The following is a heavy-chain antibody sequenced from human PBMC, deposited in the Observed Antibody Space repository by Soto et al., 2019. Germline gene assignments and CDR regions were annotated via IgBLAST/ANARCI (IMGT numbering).Heavy chain of an antibody. V-gene: IGHV3-30-3*01. CDR2: ISYDGSNK. CDR1: GCPCIINN. CDR3: AREKSVGMDV. D-gene: IGHD4-17*01. Sequence: RSLRRSSVASGCPCIINNMHWVRQAPGKGLEWVAVISYDGSNKYYADSVKGRFTISRDNSKNTLYLQMNSLRAEDTAVYYCAREKSVGMDVWGPGTTVTVSS. J-gene: IGHJ6*02.